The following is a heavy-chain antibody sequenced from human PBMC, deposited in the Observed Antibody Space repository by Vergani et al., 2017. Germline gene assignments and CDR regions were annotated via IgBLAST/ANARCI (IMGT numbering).Heavy chain of an antibody. CDR1: FDSIRNLY. J-gene: IGHJ5*02. CDR2: IHYSENT. V-gene: IGHV4-59*11. CDR3: ASDTHSGQSADR. D-gene: IGHD6-19*01. Sequence: QVQLQESGPGLVKSSETLSLTCSVSFDSIRNLYCNWIRQPPGKGLEWIGSIHYSENTNYNPSLKTRVSISVDTSKNQFSLTLTSVTAADTAVYYCASDTHSGQSADRWGQGILVTVTS.